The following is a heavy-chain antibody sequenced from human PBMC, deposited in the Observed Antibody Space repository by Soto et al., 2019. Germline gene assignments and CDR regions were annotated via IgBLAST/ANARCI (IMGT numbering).Heavy chain of an antibody. D-gene: IGHD2-8*01. CDR3: VRAGVAPYYYYGMDV. CDR2: IGNSGDT. V-gene: IGHV3-13*01. Sequence: EVQLVESGGDIVQPGGSLRLSCAASGFTFKNYDMYWVRQAPGKGLEWVSSIGNSGDTNYAGSVKGRFTISRENDRNALYLQTNSLRGGDTAVYFCVRAGVAPYYYYGMDVWGQGTTVTVSS. CDR1: GFTFKNYD. J-gene: IGHJ6*02.